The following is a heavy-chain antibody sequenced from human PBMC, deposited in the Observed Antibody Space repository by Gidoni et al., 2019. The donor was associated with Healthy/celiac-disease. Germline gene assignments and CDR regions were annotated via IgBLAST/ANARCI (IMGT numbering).Heavy chain of an antibody. J-gene: IGHJ4*02. CDR3: AKDMSSSGRRVYFDY. CDR2: ISWNSGSI. Sequence: EVQLVESGGGLVQPGRSLRLSCEASGFTFDDYAMHWVRQAPGKGLEWVSGISWNSGSIGYADSVKGRFTISRDNAKNSLYLQMNSLRAEDTVLYYCAKDMSSSGRRVYFDYWGQGTLVTVSS. CDR1: GFTFDDYA. D-gene: IGHD6-19*01. V-gene: IGHV3-9*01.